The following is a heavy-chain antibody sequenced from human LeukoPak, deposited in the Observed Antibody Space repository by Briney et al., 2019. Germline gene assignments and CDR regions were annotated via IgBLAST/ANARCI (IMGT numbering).Heavy chain of an antibody. V-gene: IGHV3-7*01. D-gene: IGHD1-26*01. Sequence: GGSLRHSCAASGFTFSSYWMSWVRQAPGKGLEWVANIKEDGSEKRYVDSVKGRFTISRDNAKNSLYLQMNSLSAEDTAVYYCARDKIVGATKLDYWGQGTLVTVSS. J-gene: IGHJ4*02. CDR1: GFTFSSYW. CDR3: ARDKIVGATKLDY. CDR2: IKEDGSEK.